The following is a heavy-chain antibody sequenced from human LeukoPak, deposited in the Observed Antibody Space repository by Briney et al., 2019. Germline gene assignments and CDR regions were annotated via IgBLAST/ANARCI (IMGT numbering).Heavy chain of an antibody. CDR2: ITNSGGNT. V-gene: IGHV3-23*01. CDR1: GFTFSSYA. Sequence: GGSLTLSCAASGFTFSSYAMSWARQAPGKGRQWVSTITNSGGNTYYAHSVKGRFTISRDNTKNTLYLQMNSLSAEDTALYYCAKERRLGGLTDYCFDSWGQGTLVTVSS. D-gene: IGHD3-16*01. J-gene: IGHJ4*02. CDR3: AKERRLGGLTDYCFDS.